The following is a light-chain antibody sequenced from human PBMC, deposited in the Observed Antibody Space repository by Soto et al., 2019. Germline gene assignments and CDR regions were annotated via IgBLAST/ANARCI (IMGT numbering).Light chain of an antibody. J-gene: IGLJ1*01. V-gene: IGLV2-8*01. CDR3: KSYVGSNTYV. CDR2: EVV. CDR1: KNDIGVYDF. Sequence: HSALTQPPSASGSPGQSVTISCTGTKNDIGVYDFVSWYQHHPGKAPRLIIYEVVQRPSGVPDRFSGSKSGNTASLTVSGLQAADEADYFCKSYVGSNTYVFGSGTKLTVL.